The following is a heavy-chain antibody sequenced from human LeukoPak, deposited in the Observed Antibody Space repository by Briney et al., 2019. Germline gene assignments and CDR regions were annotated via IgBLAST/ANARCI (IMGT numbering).Heavy chain of an antibody. CDR3: ARDRNWGAYDI. CDR2: IGGSGGYHT. Sequence: GGSLRLSCAASGFTFSNYWMHWVRQTPGKGLEWVSGIGGSGGYHTYYADSVRGRFTISRDNSRNTLYVQMNSLRAEDTAIYYCARDRNWGAYDIWGQGTMVTVSS. V-gene: IGHV3-23*01. CDR1: GFTFSNYW. J-gene: IGHJ3*02. D-gene: IGHD7-27*01.